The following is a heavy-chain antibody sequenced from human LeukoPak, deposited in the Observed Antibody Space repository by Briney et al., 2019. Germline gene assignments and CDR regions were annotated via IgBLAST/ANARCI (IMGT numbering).Heavy chain of an antibody. J-gene: IGHJ4*02. Sequence: GGSLRLSCAGSGFTFSIHAMSWVRQAPGKGLEWVSTIGGGDTYYADSVKGRFTISRDDSQSTVHLQMNSLRAEDTAVYYCAKDRIPYSRVFDCFDFWGQGTLVTVSS. CDR3: AKDRIPYSRVFDCFDF. CDR2: IGGGDT. V-gene: IGHV3-23*01. D-gene: IGHD2-21*01. CDR1: GFTFSIHA.